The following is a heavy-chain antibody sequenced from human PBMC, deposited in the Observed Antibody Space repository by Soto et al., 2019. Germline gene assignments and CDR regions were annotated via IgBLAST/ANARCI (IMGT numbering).Heavy chain of an antibody. Sequence: VQLVESGGGVVQPGTSLRLSCVASGFTFRASGMHWVRQTPGKGLEWVAIIWFDGSRQYYADSVKGRFTISRDNPGSTLFLQMNDLRIEDTAMYYCARDLNTGYGGDYWGQGALVVVSS. J-gene: IGHJ4*02. CDR3: ARDLNTGYGGDY. V-gene: IGHV3-33*01. CDR1: GFTFRASG. CDR2: IWFDGSRQ. D-gene: IGHD5-12*01.